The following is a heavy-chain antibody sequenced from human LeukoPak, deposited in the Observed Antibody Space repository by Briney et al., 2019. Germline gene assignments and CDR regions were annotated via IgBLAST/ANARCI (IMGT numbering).Heavy chain of an antibody. J-gene: IGHJ6*02. CDR3: ARDQDYYYGMDV. V-gene: IGHV4-59*01. Sequence: SETLSLTCTVSGGSISSYYWSWIRQPPGKGLEWIGYIYYSGSTNYNPSLKSRVTISVDTSKNQFSLKLSSVTAADTAVYYWARDQDYYYGMDVWGQGTTVTVSS. CDR1: GGSISSYY. CDR2: IYYSGST.